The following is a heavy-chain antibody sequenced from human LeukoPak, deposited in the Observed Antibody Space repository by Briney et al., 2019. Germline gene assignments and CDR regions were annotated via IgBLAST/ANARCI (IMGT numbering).Heavy chain of an antibody. CDR3: AKDVSRNWGLFDY. V-gene: IGHV3-9*01. Sequence: PGGSLRLSCAASGFTFDDYAMHWVRQAPGKGLEGVSGISWNSGSIGYADSVKGRFTISRDNAKNSLYLQMNSLRAEDTALYYCAKDVSRNWGLFDYWGQGTLVTVSS. CDR1: GFTFDDYA. D-gene: IGHD7-27*01. J-gene: IGHJ4*02. CDR2: ISWNSGSI.